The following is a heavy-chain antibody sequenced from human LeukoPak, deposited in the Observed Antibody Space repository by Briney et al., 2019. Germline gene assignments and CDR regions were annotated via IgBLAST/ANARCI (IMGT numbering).Heavy chain of an antibody. Sequence: GASVKVSCKASEYTFSVYHIHWVRQAPGQGLEWMAWINPDSGDTNYAQKFQGRVTMTRDTSISTAYMELSRLRSDDTAVYYCARDLPPWFGELYWGQGTLVTVSS. D-gene: IGHD3-10*01. CDR3: ARDLPPWFGELY. CDR2: INPDSGDT. J-gene: IGHJ4*02. V-gene: IGHV1-2*02. CDR1: EYTFSVYH.